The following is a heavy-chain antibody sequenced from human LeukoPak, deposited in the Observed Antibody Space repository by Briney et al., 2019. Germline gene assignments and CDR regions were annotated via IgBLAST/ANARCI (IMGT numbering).Heavy chain of an antibody. CDR1: GFTFSNYN. V-gene: IGHV3-21*01. CDR3: ARDSGGYFGRNHFGY. D-gene: IGHD3-9*01. CDR2: ISTSSSYI. J-gene: IGHJ4*02. Sequence: GGSLRLSCAVSGFTFSNYNMNWVRQAPGKGLEWVSFISTSSSYIYYADSVKGRFTISRDNAKNSLYLQMNSLGAEDTAVYYCARDSGGYFGRNHFGYWGQGTLVTVSS.